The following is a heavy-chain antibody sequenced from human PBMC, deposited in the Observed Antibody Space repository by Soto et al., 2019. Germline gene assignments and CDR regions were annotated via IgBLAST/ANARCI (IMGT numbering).Heavy chain of an antibody. J-gene: IGHJ4*01. CDR2: IIGANGDT. Sequence: EVQLLESGGDLVQPGGSLRLSCAASGFTFRSYTMTWVRQAPGKGLEWVSSIIGANGDTFSADSVTGRFTISRDISKSTLYLQMNGLRVEDTAIYYCAKDKEPDGAWDIDYWGHGTLVTVSS. CDR1: GFTFRSYT. CDR3: AKDKEPDGAWDIDY. V-gene: IGHV3-23*01. D-gene: IGHD4-17*01.